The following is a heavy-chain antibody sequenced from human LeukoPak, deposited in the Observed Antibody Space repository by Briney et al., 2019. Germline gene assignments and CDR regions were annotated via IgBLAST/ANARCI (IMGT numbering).Heavy chain of an antibody. CDR1: GGSISSGSYY. J-gene: IGHJ4*02. V-gene: IGHV4-61*02. CDR2: IYTSGST. CDR3: ARARDDYYDSSEDY. D-gene: IGHD3-22*01. Sequence: SETLSPTCTVSGGSISSGSYYWSWIRQPAGKGLEWIGRIYTSGSTNYNPSLKSRVIISVDTSKNQFSLKLSSVTAADTAVYYCARARDDYYDSSEDYWGQGTLVTVSS.